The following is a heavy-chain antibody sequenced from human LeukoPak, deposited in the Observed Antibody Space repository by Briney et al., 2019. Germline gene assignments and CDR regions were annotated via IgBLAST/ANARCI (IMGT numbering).Heavy chain of an antibody. CDR1: GFTFSSYA. D-gene: IGHD2-15*01. CDR2: ISHNGVGT. J-gene: IGHJ4*02. V-gene: IGHV3-64*01. CDR3: ARDRRYCSGGSCYFDYFFDY. Sequence: GGSLRLSCAASGFTFSSYAMHWVRQAPGKGLEYVSAISHNGVGTYYANSAKDRFTISRDNSKNTLYLQMGSLRAEDLAVYFCARDRRYCSGGSCYFDYFFDYWGQGTLVTVSS.